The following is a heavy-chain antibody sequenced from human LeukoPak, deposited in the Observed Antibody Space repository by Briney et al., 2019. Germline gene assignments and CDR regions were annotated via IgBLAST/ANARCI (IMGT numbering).Heavy chain of an antibody. CDR1: GFTFGDYA. D-gene: IGHD5-12*01. Sequence: GGSLRLSCTASGFTFGDYAMSWVRQAPGKGLEWVGFIRSKAYGGTTEYAASVKGRFTISRDDSKSIGYLQMNSLKTEDTAVYYCTRYSGYDFALGAQGFDYWGQGTLVTVSS. J-gene: IGHJ4*02. CDR3: TRYSGYDFALGAQGFDY. V-gene: IGHV3-49*04. CDR2: IRSKAYGGTT.